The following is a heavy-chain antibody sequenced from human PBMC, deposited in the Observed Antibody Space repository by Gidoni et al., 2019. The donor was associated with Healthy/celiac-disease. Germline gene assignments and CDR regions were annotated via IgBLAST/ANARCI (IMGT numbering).Heavy chain of an antibody. CDR3: ARTRALLTGTTRWFDP. Sequence: QVQLQQWGAGLLKPSETLSLTCAVYGGSFSGYYWSWIRQPPGKGLEWIGEINHSGSTNYNPSLKSRVTRSVDTSKNQFSLKLSSVTAADTAVYYCARTRALLTGTTRWFDPWGQGTLVTVSS. V-gene: IGHV4-34*01. CDR2: INHSGST. CDR1: GGSFSGYY. D-gene: IGHD1-7*01. J-gene: IGHJ5*02.